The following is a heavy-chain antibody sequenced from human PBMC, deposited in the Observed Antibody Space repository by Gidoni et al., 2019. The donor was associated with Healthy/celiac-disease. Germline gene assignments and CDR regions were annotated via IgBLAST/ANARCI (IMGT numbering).Heavy chain of an antibody. CDR1: GFTFSSYG. CDR2: IWYDGINK. V-gene: IGHV3-33*01. J-gene: IGHJ6*03. CDR3: AREVVGAAAGFYYMDV. Sequence: QVQLVESGGGVVQPGRALRLSCAASGFTFSSYGMHWVRQAPGKGLEWVAVIWYDGINKYYADSVKGRFTISRDNSKNTLYLQMNSLRAEDTAVYYCAREVVGAAAGFYYMDVWGKGTTVTVSS. D-gene: IGHD6-13*01.